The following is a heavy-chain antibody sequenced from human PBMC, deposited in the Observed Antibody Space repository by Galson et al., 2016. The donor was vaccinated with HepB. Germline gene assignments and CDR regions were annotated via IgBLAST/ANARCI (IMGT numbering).Heavy chain of an antibody. CDR3: SRSGAGDDFQIKDYYYYGMDV. V-gene: IGHV4-31*03. J-gene: IGHJ6*02. D-gene: IGHD3-3*01. CDR2: IYYSGST. Sequence: TLSLTCTVSGASISRGGYFWNWVRQHPGEGLEWIGNIYYSGSTYYTPSLKSRLTISLDTSKTQFALKLTSVSAADTAVYYWSRSGAGDDFQIKDYYYYGMDVWGQGTTVTVSS. CDR1: GASISRGGYF.